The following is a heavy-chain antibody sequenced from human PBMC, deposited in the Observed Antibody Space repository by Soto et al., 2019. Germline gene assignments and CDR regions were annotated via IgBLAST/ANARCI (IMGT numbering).Heavy chain of an antibody. J-gene: IGHJ4*02. CDR1: GFIFSTYT. V-gene: IGHV3-21*01. CDR3: ARLHCSGGSCYYRFDY. Sequence: WGSLRLSCAASGFIFSTYTMNWVRQAPRKGLEWVSSITSSGSYVYYADSMKGRFTISRDNAKNSVYLQVNSLRAEDTAVYHCARLHCSGGSCYYRFDYWRQGTLVTVSS. D-gene: IGHD2-15*01. CDR2: ITSSGSYV.